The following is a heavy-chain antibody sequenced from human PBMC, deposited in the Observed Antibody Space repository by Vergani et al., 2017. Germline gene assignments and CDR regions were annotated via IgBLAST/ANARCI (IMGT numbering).Heavy chain of an antibody. Sequence: QVQLQQWGAGLLKPSETLSLTCAVYGGSFSGYYWSWIRQPPGKGLGWIGEINHSGSTNYNPSLKSRVTISVDTSKNQFSLKLSSVTAADTAVYYCARGGGYSYGFRLYYFDYWGQGTLVTVSS. CDR3: ARGGGYSYGFRLYYFDY. J-gene: IGHJ4*02. V-gene: IGHV4-34*01. CDR2: INHSGST. CDR1: GGSFSGYY. D-gene: IGHD5-18*01.